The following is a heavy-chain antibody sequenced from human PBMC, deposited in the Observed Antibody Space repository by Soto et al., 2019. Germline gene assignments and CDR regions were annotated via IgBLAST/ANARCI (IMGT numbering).Heavy chain of an antibody. CDR1: GGSISSSSYY. V-gene: IGHV4-39*01. Sequence: QLQLQESGPGLVKPSETLSLTCTVSGGSISSSSYYWGWIRQPPGKGLEWIGSIYYSGSTYYNPSLKSRVTLSVDTSKNQFALKLSSVTAADTAVYYCARLYSSSWYGDYWGQGTLVTVSS. D-gene: IGHD6-13*01. J-gene: IGHJ4*02. CDR2: IYYSGST. CDR3: ARLYSSSWYGDY.